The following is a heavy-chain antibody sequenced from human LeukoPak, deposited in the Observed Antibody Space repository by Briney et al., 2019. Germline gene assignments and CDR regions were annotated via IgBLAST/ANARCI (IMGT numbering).Heavy chain of an antibody. J-gene: IGHJ4*02. CDR1: GFTFSSYA. Sequence: GGSLRLSCAASGFTFSSYAMSWVRQAPGKRLEWVSAISDSGGSTYYADSVKGRFTISRDNSKNTLYLQMNSLRAEDTAVYYCAKDISYSSSWYWDYWGQGTLVTVSS. V-gene: IGHV3-23*01. D-gene: IGHD6-13*01. CDR3: AKDISYSSSWYWDY. CDR2: ISDSGGST.